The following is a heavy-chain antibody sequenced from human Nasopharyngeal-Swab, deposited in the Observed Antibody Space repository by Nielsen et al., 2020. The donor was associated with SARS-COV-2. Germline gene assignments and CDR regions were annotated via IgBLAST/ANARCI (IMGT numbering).Heavy chain of an antibody. V-gene: IGHV3-30*04. J-gene: IGHJ5*02. D-gene: IGHD3-16*01. CDR2: ISYDGSNK. CDR1: GFTFSSYA. CDR3: ARDLGGQFDP. Sequence: GGSLRLSCVASGFTFSSYAMHWVRQAPGKGLEWVAVISYDGSNKYYADSVKGRFTISRDNSKNTLYLQMNSLRAEDTAVYYCARDLGGQFDPWGQGTLVTVSS.